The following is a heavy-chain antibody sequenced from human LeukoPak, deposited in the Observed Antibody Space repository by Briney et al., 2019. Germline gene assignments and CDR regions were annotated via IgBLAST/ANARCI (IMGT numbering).Heavy chain of an antibody. Sequence: NPGGSLRLSCAASGFMFSEYGMHWVRQAPGKGLEWFSYISGSGTSIYYADSVKGRFTISRDNAKNSLYLQMNSLRAEDTAVYYCAREHQIAAAGLGYWGQGTPVTVSS. CDR2: ISGSGTSI. CDR3: AREHQIAAAGLGY. CDR1: GFMFSEYG. D-gene: IGHD6-13*01. J-gene: IGHJ4*02. V-gene: IGHV3-11*01.